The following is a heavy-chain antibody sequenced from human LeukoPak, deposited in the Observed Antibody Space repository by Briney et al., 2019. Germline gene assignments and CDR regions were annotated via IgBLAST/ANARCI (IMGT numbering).Heavy chain of an antibody. CDR2: IHRDGSST. CDR3: SRAYGSGSYSFDY. Sequence: GGSLRLSCAASGFTFSDYWMHWVRQAPGKGLVWVSRIHRDGSSTTYADSVKGRFTISRDNAKNTLYLQMNSLRAEDTAVYYCSRAYGSGSYSFDYWGQGTLVTVSS. J-gene: IGHJ4*02. D-gene: IGHD3-10*01. CDR1: GFTFSDYW. V-gene: IGHV3-74*01.